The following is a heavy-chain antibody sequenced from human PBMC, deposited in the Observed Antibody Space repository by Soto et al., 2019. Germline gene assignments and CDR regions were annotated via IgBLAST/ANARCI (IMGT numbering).Heavy chain of an antibody. J-gene: IGHJ5*02. CDR3: AKMEGIAAAGTMDR. CDR2: IWYDGSNK. CDR1: GFTFSSYG. Sequence: GGSLRLSCAASGFTFSSYGMHWVRQAPGKGLEWVAVIWYDGSNKYYADSVKGRFTISRDNSKNTLYLQMNSLRAEDTAVYYCAKMEGIAAAGTMDRCGQGTLVTVSS. D-gene: IGHD6-13*01. V-gene: IGHV3-33*06.